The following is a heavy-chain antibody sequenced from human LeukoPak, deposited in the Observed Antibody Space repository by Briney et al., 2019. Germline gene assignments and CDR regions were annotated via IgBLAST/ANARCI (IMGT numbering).Heavy chain of an antibody. D-gene: IGHD3-10*01. CDR1: GGSISSYY. J-gene: IGHJ4*02. CDR3: ARIWFGLRRLYYFDY. V-gene: IGHV4-59*01. Sequence: ASETLSLTCTVSGGSISSYYWSWIRQPPGKGLEWIGYIYYSGSTNYNPSLKSRVTISVGTSKNQFSLKLTSVTAADTAVYFCARIWFGLRRLYYFDYWGQGTLVTVSS. CDR2: IYYSGST.